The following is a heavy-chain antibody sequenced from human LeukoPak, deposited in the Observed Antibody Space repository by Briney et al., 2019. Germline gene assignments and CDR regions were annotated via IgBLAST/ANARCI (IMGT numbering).Heavy chain of an antibody. D-gene: IGHD5-18*01. V-gene: IGHV3-73*01. CDR1: GFSFSGSA. CDR3: TRQGEPTALIDH. CDR2: IRSKRNNYAT. J-gene: IGHJ4*02. Sequence: GGSLRLSCAAPGFSFSGSALHWVRQASGKGLEWVGRIRSKRNNYATEYGASVKGRFTISRDESKNTAYLQMNSLKSEDTAVYYCTRQGEPTALIDHWGQGTLVSVSS.